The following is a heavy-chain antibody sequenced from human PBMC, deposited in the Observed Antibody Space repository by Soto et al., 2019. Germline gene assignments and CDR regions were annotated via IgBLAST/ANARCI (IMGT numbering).Heavy chain of an antibody. Sequence: SETLSLTCTVSGGSISSYYWSWIRQPPGKGLEWIGYIYYSGSTNYNPSLKSRLTISVDTSKNQFSLKLSSVTAADTAVYYCARDRGCAGGSCRAFDYWGQGTLVTVSS. CDR3: ARDRGCAGGSCRAFDY. V-gene: IGHV4-59*12. CDR2: IYYSGST. J-gene: IGHJ4*02. CDR1: GGSISSYY. D-gene: IGHD2-15*01.